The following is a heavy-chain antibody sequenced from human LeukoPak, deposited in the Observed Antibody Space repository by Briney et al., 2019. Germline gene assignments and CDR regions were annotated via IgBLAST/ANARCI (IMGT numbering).Heavy chain of an antibody. Sequence: GGSLRLSCAASGFAFSSFAIHWVRQAPAKGLEWVAVISFDGSIKYYRDSVKGRFTISRDNSKSTLYLQMNSLRPEDTAVYYCARGSGSYSQTVLDFWGQGTLVTVSS. D-gene: IGHD1-26*01. CDR3: ARGSGSYSQTVLDF. CDR1: GFAFSSFA. J-gene: IGHJ4*02. V-gene: IGHV3-30-3*01. CDR2: ISFDGSIK.